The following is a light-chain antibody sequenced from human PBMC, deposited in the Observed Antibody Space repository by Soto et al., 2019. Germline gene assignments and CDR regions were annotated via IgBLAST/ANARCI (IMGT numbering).Light chain of an antibody. J-gene: IGKJ1*01. CDR1: QSVCSRC. CDR2: GAS. CDR3: QHYGTTPWT. V-gene: IGKV3-20*01. Sequence: ETVLTQSPGTLSLSPGERVTLSCRTSQSVCSRCFAWYQQKPGQSPRLLIYGASTRATGIPDRFSGSGSGTDFTLTISRLEPEDFAVYYCQHYGTTPWTLGQGTKVAIK.